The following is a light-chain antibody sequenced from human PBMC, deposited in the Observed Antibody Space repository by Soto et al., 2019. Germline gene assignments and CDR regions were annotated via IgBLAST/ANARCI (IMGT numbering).Light chain of an antibody. V-gene: IGLV2-14*01. Sequence: QSALTQPASVSGSPGQSITISCTGTSNDVGGYNYVSWYQQYPDKAPTLIIYDVSNRPSGVSTRFSGSKSGNRASLTISGLQAEDEADYYCSSYTTTTTSCVFGTGKKLTVL. CDR1: SNDVGGYNY. CDR2: DVS. CDR3: SSYTTTTTSCV. J-gene: IGLJ1*01.